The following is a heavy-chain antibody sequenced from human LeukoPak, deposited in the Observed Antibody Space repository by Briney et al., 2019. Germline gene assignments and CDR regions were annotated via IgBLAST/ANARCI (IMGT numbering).Heavy chain of an antibody. D-gene: IGHD3-22*01. CDR3: ARGENYYDSSGYER. CDR2: ISAYNGNT. V-gene: IGHV1-18*01. J-gene: IGHJ3*01. CDR1: GYTFTSYG. Sequence: GASVKVSCKASGYTFTSYGISWVRQAPGQGLEWMGWISAYNGNTNYAQKLQGRVTMTTDTSTSTAYMELRSLRSDDTAVYYCARGENYYDSSGYERWGQGTMVTASS.